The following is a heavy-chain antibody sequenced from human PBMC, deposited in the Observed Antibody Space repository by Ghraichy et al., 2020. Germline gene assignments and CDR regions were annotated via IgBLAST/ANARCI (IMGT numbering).Heavy chain of an antibody. CDR2: ISSSSTYM. J-gene: IGHJ3*02. CDR3: ARDRTVIEAVVDAFDI. V-gene: IGHV3-21*01. D-gene: IGHD3-22*01. Sequence: ETLSLTCAASGFTFSSYNMNWVRQAPGKGLEWVSSISSSSTYMFYADSVKGRFTISRDNAKNSLSLQMNSLRAEDTAVYYCARDRTVIEAVVDAFDIWGRGTIGSVAS. CDR1: GFTFSSYN.